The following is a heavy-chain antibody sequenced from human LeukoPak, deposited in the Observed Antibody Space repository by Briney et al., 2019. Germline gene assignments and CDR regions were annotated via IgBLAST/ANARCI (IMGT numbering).Heavy chain of an antibody. D-gene: IGHD5-18*01. CDR2: ISYDGSNK. CDR1: GFTFSSYA. Sequence: PGRSLRLSCAASGFTFSSYAMHWVRQAPGKGLEWVAVISYDGSNKYYADSVKGRFTISRDNSKNTLYLQMNSLRAEDTAVYYCARATGLYSYGYPTYYMDVWGKGATVTVSS. V-gene: IGHV3-30-3*01. J-gene: IGHJ6*03. CDR3: ARATGLYSYGYPTYYMDV.